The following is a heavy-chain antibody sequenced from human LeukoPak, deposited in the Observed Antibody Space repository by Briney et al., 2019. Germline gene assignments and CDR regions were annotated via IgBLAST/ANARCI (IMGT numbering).Heavy chain of an antibody. CDR3: VRDRFDFLRGVYFDP. D-gene: IGHD3-3*01. Sequence: VASVKVSCKTSGYTFTGYYIHWVRQAPGQGLEWMGWSNPNSGATNYAQNCQGRVTMTRDTSISTAYMELNNLRSDDTAMYFCVRDRFDFLRGVYFDPWGQGTLVTVSS. V-gene: IGHV1-2*02. CDR2: SNPNSGAT. J-gene: IGHJ5*02. CDR1: GYTFTGYY.